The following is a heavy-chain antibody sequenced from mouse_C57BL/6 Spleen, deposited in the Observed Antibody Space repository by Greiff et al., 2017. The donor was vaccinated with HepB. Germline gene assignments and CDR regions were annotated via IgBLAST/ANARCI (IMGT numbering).Heavy chain of an antibody. D-gene: IGHD1-1*01. J-gene: IGHJ1*03. CDR1: GYTFTSYW. Sequence: QVQLQHPGTELVKPGASVKLSCKASGYTFTSYWMHWVKQRPGQGLEWIGNINPSNGGTNYNEKFKSKATLTVDKSSSTAYMQLSSLTSEDSAVYYCARGNYGSSGGWYFDVWGTGTTVTVSS. CDR3: ARGNYGSSGGWYFDV. V-gene: IGHV1-53*01. CDR2: INPSNGGT.